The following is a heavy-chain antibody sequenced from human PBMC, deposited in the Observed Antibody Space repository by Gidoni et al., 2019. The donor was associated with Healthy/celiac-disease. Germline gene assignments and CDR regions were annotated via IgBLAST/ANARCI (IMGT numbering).Heavy chain of an antibody. D-gene: IGHD3-3*01. V-gene: IGHV4-61*01. J-gene: IGHJ6*02. CDR3: ARDPRYNLIFGVDPGGMDV. Sequence: QVQLQESGPGLVKPSETLSLTCTVSGGSVSSGSYYWSWIRQPPGKGLEWIGYIYYSGSTNYNPSLKSRVTISVDTSKNQFSLKLSSVTAADTAVYYCARDPRYNLIFGVDPGGMDVWGQGTTVTVSS. CDR1: GGSVSSGSYY. CDR2: IYYSGST.